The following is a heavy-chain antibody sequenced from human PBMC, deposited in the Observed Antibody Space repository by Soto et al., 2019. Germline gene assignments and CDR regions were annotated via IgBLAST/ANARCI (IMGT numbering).Heavy chain of an antibody. V-gene: IGHV3-33*01. D-gene: IGHD3-10*01. Sequence: GALRLSCAASGFTFSSYGMHWVRQAPGKGLEWVAVIWYDGSNKYYADSVKGRFTISRDNSKNTLYLQMNSLRAEDTAVYYCARDNTMQLRAFDIWGQGTMVTVPS. CDR1: GFTFSSYG. J-gene: IGHJ3*02. CDR3: ARDNTMQLRAFDI. CDR2: IWYDGSNK.